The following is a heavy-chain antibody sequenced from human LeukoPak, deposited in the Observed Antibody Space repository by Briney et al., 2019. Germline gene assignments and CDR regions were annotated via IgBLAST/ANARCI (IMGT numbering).Heavy chain of an antibody. CDR1: AGSISSRDYY. J-gene: IGHJ4*02. D-gene: IGHD4-23*01. Sequence: SETLSLTCTVSAGSISSRDYYWGWIRQPPGKGPEWIGSIHHTGSTYYNLSFKSRVTISVDTSNNQFSLRLRSVPAADTAVYYCARRGTRWYFDYWGQGTLVTVSS. CDR3: ARRGTRWYFDY. CDR2: IHHTGST. V-gene: IGHV4-39*01.